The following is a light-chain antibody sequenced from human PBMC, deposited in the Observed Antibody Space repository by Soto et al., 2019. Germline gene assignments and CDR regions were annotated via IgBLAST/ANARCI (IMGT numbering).Light chain of an antibody. V-gene: IGKV3-20*01. CDR1: QSVSSSY. CDR2: GAS. Sequence: EIVFTQSPGTVSLSPGERSTVSCSASQSVSSSYLAWYQQKPGQAPRLLIYGASSRATGIPDGVSGRGSGTDFTLTISRLEPEDFAVYYCQQYGSSQWTFGQGTKVDIK. J-gene: IGKJ1*01. CDR3: QQYGSSQWT.